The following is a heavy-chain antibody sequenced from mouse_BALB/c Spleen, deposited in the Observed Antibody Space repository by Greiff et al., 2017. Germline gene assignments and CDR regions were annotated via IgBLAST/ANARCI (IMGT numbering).Heavy chain of an antibody. Sequence: EVKLMESGGGLVQPGGSRKLSCAASGFTFSSFGMHWVRQAPEKGLEWVAYISSGSSTIYYADTVKGRFTISRDTPKNTLFLQMTSLRSEDTAMYYCARSHYYGPFDYWGQGTTLTVSS. D-gene: IGHD1-2*01. V-gene: IGHV5-17*02. CDR3: ARSHYYGPFDY. CDR1: GFTFSSFG. CDR2: ISSGSSTI. J-gene: IGHJ2*01.